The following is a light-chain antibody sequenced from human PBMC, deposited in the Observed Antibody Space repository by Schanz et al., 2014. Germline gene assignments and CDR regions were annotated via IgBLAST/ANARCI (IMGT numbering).Light chain of an antibody. J-gene: IGKJ1*01. CDR1: QGITSW. CDR3: QQYDRYST. V-gene: IGKV1D-16*01. Sequence: DIQMTQSPSSVSASVGDRVTITCRASQGITSWLAWYQQKPGKAPKLLIYDASSLQTGVPSRFSGSGSGTDFTLTISGLQPDDFATYYCQQYDRYSTFGQGTKVEIK. CDR2: DAS.